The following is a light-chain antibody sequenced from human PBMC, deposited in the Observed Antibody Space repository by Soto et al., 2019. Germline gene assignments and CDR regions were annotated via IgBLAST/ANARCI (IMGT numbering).Light chain of an antibody. CDR1: SSDVGLYDY. CDR2: AVS. CDR3: CSYGGSSALPYV. Sequence: QSVLTQPASVSGSPGQSITISCTGTSSDVGLYDYVSWYQQHPGKAPQLMIYAVSNRPSGVSNRFSASKFGNTASLTISGLLPEDEADYYCCSYGGSSALPYVFGTGTKVTVL. V-gene: IGLV2-14*01. J-gene: IGLJ1*01.